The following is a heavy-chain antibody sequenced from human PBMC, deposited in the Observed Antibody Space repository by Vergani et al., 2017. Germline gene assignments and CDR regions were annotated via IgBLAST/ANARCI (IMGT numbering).Heavy chain of an antibody. Sequence: QVQLQESGPGLVKPSETLSLTCAVSGFSIDNGYYWDWIRQPPGKGLEWIGSIYRTGRTHFNPSLKSRVTISVDTSNNPFSLRLNSLTAADTAVYCCARRSGIVYDIFSGTQYFFDFWGQGTLVTVSS. D-gene: IGHD3-9*01. J-gene: IGHJ4*02. CDR3: ARRSGIVYDIFSGTQYFFDF. V-gene: IGHV4-38-2*01. CDR1: GFSIDNGYY. CDR2: IYRTGRT.